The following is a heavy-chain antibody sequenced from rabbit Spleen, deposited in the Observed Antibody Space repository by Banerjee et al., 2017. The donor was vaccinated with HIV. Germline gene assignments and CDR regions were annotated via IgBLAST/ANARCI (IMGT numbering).Heavy chain of an antibody. Sequence: QLVESGGGLVQPGGSLKLSCTASGFTLSSYYMNWVRQAPGKGLEWIGYIDPLFGNTYYANWVNGRFTISRHNAQNTLYLQLDSLTAADTATYFCLRDRANIGGDYGPYYFDLWGPGTLVTVS. V-gene: IGHV1S7*01. CDR1: GFTLSSYY. D-gene: IGHD2-1*01. CDR2: IDPLFGNT. J-gene: IGHJ4*01. CDR3: LRDRANIGGDYGPYYFDL.